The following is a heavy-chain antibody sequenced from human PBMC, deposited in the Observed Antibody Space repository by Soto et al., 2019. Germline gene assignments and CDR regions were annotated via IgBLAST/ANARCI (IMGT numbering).Heavy chain of an antibody. CDR1: GFTFGDYA. J-gene: IGHJ6*02. CDR2: ISWNSGSV. D-gene: IGHD1-26*01. CDR3: AIAADLYFELMGRSFYYYGMDV. Sequence: EVQLVESGGALVQPGRSLSLSCAASGFTFGDYAMHWVRQAPGKGLEWVSGISWNSGSVGYAESVKGRFTISRDNATNSLNLQTSSLRAEDTAFYDCAIAADLYFELMGRSFYYYGMDVWGQGTTVTVSS. V-gene: IGHV3-9*01.